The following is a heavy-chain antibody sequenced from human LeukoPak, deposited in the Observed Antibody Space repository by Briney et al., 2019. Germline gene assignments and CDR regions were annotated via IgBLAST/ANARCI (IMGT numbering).Heavy chain of an antibody. CDR2: IYHSGST. V-gene: IGHV4-30-2*01. D-gene: IGHD3-22*01. CDR3: ARTSPDYCDSRRWYFDL. CDR1: GGSISSGGYS. Sequence: KASQTLSLTCAVSGGSISSGGYSWSWIRQPPGKGLEWIGYIYHSGSTYYNPSLKSRVTISVDRSKNQFSLKLSSVTAADTAVYYCARTSPDYCDSRRWYFDLWGRGTLVTVSS. J-gene: IGHJ2*01.